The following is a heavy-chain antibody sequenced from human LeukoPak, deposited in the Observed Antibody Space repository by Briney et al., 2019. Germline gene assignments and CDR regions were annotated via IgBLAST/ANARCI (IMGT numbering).Heavy chain of an antibody. CDR1: GYSISSGYY. D-gene: IGHD6-19*01. V-gene: IGHV4-38-2*01. CDR3: ARRRPSGWYFDY. Sequence: SETLSLTCAVSGYSISSGYYWGWILQPPGKGLEWIGSINNSGSTYSNPSLKSRVTISVDTSKNQFSLKLSSVTAADTAVYYCARRRPSGWYFDYWGQGTLVTVSS. J-gene: IGHJ4*02. CDR2: INNSGST.